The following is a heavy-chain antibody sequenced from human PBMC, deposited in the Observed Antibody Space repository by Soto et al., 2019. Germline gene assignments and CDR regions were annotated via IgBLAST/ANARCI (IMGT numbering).Heavy chain of an antibody. CDR1: GFTFSSYS. D-gene: IGHD2-15*01. CDR3: AKGIGLYYYYYYGMDV. J-gene: IGHJ6*01. V-gene: IGHV3-48*01. Sequence: GGSLRLSCAASGFTFSSYSMNWVRQAPGKGLEWVSYISSSSSTIYYADSVKGRFTISRDNAKNSLYLQMNSLRAEDTAVYYCAKGIGLYYYYYYGMDVWGQGTTVTVAS. CDR2: ISSSSSTI.